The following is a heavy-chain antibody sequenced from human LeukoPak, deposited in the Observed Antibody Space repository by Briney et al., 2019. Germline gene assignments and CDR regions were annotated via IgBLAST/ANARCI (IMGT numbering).Heavy chain of an antibody. J-gene: IGHJ6*03. CDR1: GGSFSGYD. Sequence: SETLSLTCGVNGGSFSGYDWSWVRQTPGKGLEWIGEINHGGDTNYNPSLKSRVTMSIDMSKKQLFLKVKSVTAADTAVYYCARGLGWKVATMGLFYMDVWGDGTTVTVSS. D-gene: IGHD5-24*01. CDR3: ARGLGWKVATMGLFYMDV. V-gene: IGHV4-34*01. CDR2: INHGGDT.